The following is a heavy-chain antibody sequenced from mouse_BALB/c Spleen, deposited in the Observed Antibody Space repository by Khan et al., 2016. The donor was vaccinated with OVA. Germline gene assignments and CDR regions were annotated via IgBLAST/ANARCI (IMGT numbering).Heavy chain of an antibody. D-gene: IGHD2-2*01. J-gene: IGHJ3*01. CDR3: TRHGYVAWFTY. Sequence: VQLKQSGPDLMKPGASLKISCKASGYSFTSYYIHWVVQSHGKSLEWIGYIYPFSGGTTYNQKFKGKATLTVNHSSNTAYIHLHSLAADDSAVFYCTRHGYVAWFTYWGQGNLVTVSA. CDR2: IYPFSGGT. V-gene: IGHV1-31*01. CDR1: GYSFTSYY.